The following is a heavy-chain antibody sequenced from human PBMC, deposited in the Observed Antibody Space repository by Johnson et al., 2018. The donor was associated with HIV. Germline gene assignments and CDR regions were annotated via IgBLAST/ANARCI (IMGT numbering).Heavy chain of an antibody. J-gene: IGHJ3*02. CDR3: AKDGGSGYYPPAAFDI. D-gene: IGHD3-22*01. V-gene: IGHV3-30*04. CDR1: GFTFSSYA. Sequence: QVQLLESGGGVVQPGRSLRLSCAASGFTFSSYAMHWVRQAPGKGLEWVAVISYDGSNKYYADSVKGRLTISRDNSKNTLYLQMNSLRAEDTAVYYCAKDGGSGYYPPAAFDIWGQGTMVTVSS. CDR2: ISYDGSNK.